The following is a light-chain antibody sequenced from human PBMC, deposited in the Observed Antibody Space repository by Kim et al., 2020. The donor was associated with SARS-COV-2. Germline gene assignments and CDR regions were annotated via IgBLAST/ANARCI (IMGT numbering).Light chain of an antibody. V-gene: IGKV1-9*01. J-gene: IGKJ5*01. CDR3: QQLNTYPSIT. CDR2: GAY. Sequence: SVGDRVTITCRASQGVTTNLAWYQQKPGKAPKLLVYGAYVLQSGVPSRFSGSGSGTDFTLTISSLQPEDFATYYCQQLNTYPSITFGQGTRLEIK. CDR1: QGVTTN.